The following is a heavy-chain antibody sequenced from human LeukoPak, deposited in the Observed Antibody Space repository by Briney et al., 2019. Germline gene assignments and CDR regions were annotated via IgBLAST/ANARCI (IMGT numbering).Heavy chain of an antibody. CDR1: GYSIATGYH. V-gene: IGHV4-38-2*01. CDR3: ARLYWGLGAFDI. CDR2: IYHNEST. D-gene: IGHD3-16*01. J-gene: IGHJ3*02. Sequence: SETLSLTCAVSGYSIATGYHWAWIRQTPGKGLEWFGSIYHNESTYYNPSLKSRVTMSVDTSKNHFSLKLSSVTAADTAVYYCARLYWGLGAFDIWGQGTMVTVSS.